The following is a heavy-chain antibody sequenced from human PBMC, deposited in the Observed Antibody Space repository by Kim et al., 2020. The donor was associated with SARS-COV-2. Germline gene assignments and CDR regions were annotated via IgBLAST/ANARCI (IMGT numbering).Heavy chain of an antibody. D-gene: IGHD4-4*01. CDR2: IIPIFGTA. V-gene: IGHV1-69*13. CDR3: ARGEYSNYRDYYYGMDV. CDR1: GGTFSSYA. Sequence: SVKVSCKASGGTFSSYAISWVRQAPGQGLEWMGGIIPIFGTANYAQKFQGRVTITADESTSTAYMELSSLRSEDTAVYYCARGEYSNYRDYYYGMDVWGQGTTVTVSS. J-gene: IGHJ6*02.